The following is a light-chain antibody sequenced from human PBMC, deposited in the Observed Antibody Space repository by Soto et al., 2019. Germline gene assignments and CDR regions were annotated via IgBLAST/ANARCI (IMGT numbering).Light chain of an antibody. CDR1: SSDIGNYNY. CDR3: CSYTTTSTWV. CDR2: DVS. V-gene: IGLV2-14*01. J-gene: IGLJ3*02. Sequence: QSVLTQPASLSGSPGQSITISCTGTSSDIGNYNYVSWYQQFPGKAPKLMIYDVSNRPLGVSNRFSGSKSGNTASLIISGLETEDEADYYCCSYTTTSTWVFGGGTKLTVL.